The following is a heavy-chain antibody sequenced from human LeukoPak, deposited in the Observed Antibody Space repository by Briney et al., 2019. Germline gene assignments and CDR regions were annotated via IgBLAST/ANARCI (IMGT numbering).Heavy chain of an antibody. J-gene: IGHJ5*02. D-gene: IGHD3-10*01. Sequence: GGSLRLSCAASGFTFSSYAMSWVRQAPGKGLEWVSAISGSGGSTYYADSVKGRFTISRDNSKNTLYLQMNSLRAEDTAVYYCAKGPPRALLLWSGELSSWGQGTLVTVSS. V-gene: IGHV3-23*01. CDR1: GFTFSSYA. CDR3: AKGPPRALLLWSGELSS. CDR2: ISGSGGST.